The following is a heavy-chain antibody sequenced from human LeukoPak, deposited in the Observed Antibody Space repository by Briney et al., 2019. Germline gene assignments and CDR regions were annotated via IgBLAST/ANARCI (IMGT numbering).Heavy chain of an antibody. V-gene: IGHV3-23*01. D-gene: IGHD3-22*01. Sequence: GGSLRLSCAASGFTFSSYAMSWVRQAPGKGLEWVSAISGSGGSTYYADSVKGRFTTSRDNSKNTLYLQMNSLRAEDTAVYYCAKDRERGYYDSSGYYSAWGQGTLVTVSS. J-gene: IGHJ5*02. CDR3: AKDRERGYYDSSGYYSA. CDR2: ISGSGGST. CDR1: GFTFSSYA.